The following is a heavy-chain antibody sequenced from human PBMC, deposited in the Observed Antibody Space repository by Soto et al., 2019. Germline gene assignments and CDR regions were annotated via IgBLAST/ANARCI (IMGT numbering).Heavy chain of an antibody. CDR2: IYPGDSDT. D-gene: IGHD6-13*01. Sequence: GESLKISCKGSGYSFTSYWIGWVRQMPGKGLEWMGIIYPGDSDTRYSPSFQGQVTISADKSISTAYLQWSSLKASDTSMYYCTRTSAAGKYYYGMDVWGQGTTVTVSS. V-gene: IGHV5-51*01. CDR3: TRTSAAGKYYYGMDV. CDR1: GYSFTSYW. J-gene: IGHJ6*02.